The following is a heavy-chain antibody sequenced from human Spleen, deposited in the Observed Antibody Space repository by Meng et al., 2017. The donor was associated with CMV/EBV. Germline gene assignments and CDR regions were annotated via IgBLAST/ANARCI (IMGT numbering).Heavy chain of an antibody. J-gene: IGHJ4*02. CDR2: ITPGVRT. Sequence: GESLKLSCAASGFNFANYAMTWVRQAPGKGLEWVSTITPGVRTHYADSVKGRFTISRDNSENTLYLQMSSLRADDTAVYYCAKGRSCSGTRCSLDYWGQGTLVTVSS. CDR1: GFNFANYA. D-gene: IGHD2-2*01. V-gene: IGHV3-23*01. CDR3: AKGRSCSGTRCSLDY.